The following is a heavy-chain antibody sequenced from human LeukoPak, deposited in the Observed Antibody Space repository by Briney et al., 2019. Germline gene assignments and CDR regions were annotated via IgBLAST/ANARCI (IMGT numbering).Heavy chain of an antibody. J-gene: IGHJ4*02. Sequence: ASVKVSCKASGYTFTSYYMHWVGQAPGQRLEGMGWINPNSGGTNYAQKLQGRVTMTRDTSISTAYLELSRLRSDDTAVYYCARQYSSSLNDYWGQGTLVSVSS. CDR2: INPNSGGT. D-gene: IGHD6-13*01. V-gene: IGHV1-2*02. CDR3: ARQYSSSLNDY. CDR1: GYTFTSYY.